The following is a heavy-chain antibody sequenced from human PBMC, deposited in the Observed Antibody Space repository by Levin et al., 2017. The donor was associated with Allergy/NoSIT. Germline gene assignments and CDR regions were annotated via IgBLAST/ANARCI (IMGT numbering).Heavy chain of an antibody. CDR2: INPNSGGT. J-gene: IGHJ2*01. CDR3: ARELVGFTMVRGVGLDL. D-gene: IGHD3-10*01. Sequence: RASVKVSCKASGYTFTGYYMHWVRQAPGQGLEWMGWINPNSGGTNYAQKFQGRVTMTRDTSISTAYMELSRLRSDDTAVYYCARELVGFTMVRGVGLDLWGRGTLVTVSS. CDR1: GYTFTGYY. V-gene: IGHV1-2*02.